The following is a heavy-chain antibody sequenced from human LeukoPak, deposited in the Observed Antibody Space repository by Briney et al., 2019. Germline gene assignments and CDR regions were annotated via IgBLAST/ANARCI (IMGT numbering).Heavy chain of an antibody. V-gene: IGHV4-59*01. CDR3: ARESILLLPGAFDI. Sequence: PSETLSLTCTVSGGSISSYYWSWIRQPPGKGLEWIGYIYYSGSTNYNPSLKSRVTISVDTSKNQFSLKLSSVTAADTAVYYCARESILLLPGAFDIWGQGTMVTVSS. CDR2: IYYSGST. J-gene: IGHJ3*02. CDR1: GGSISSYY. D-gene: IGHD3-10*01.